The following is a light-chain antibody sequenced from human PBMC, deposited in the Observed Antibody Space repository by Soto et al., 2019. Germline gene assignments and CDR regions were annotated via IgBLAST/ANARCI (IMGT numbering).Light chain of an antibody. CDR3: CSYAGSSTWV. CDR2: EGS. CDR1: SSDVGSYNL. J-gene: IGLJ3*02. V-gene: IGLV2-23*01. Sequence: QSALTQPASVSGSPGQSITISCTGTSSDVGSYNLVSWYQQHPVTAPKLMIYEGSKRHSGFSNRFSGSKSGKTASLPISGLQAEDEADYYCCSYAGSSTWVFGGGTNLTVL.